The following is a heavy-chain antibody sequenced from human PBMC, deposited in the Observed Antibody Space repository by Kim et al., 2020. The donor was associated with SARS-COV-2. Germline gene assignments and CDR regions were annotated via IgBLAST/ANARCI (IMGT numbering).Heavy chain of an antibody. Sequence: SETLSLTCAVYGGSFSGYYWSWIRQPPGKGLEWIGEINHSGSTNYNPSLKSRVTISVDTSKNQFSLKLSSVTAADTAVYYCARGWGSSPFDYWGQGTLVTVSS. CDR3: ARGWGSSPFDY. D-gene: IGHD6-6*01. V-gene: IGHV4-34*01. J-gene: IGHJ4*02. CDR1: GGSFSGYY. CDR2: INHSGST.